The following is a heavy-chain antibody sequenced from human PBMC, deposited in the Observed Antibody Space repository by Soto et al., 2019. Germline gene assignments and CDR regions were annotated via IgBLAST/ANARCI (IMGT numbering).Heavy chain of an antibody. Sequence: GGSLRLSCAVSGFTFTRYGMTWVGQSPGKGLEWVSAISGSGGSEFYADSVKDRFTISRDNSKNTLYLQMKSLRAEDTALYYCAKGDTTMITDDYAMDVWGQGTTVTVSS. CDR3: AKGDTTMITDDYAMDV. V-gene: IGHV3-23*01. CDR2: ISGSGGSE. CDR1: GFTFTRYG. D-gene: IGHD5-18*01. J-gene: IGHJ6*02.